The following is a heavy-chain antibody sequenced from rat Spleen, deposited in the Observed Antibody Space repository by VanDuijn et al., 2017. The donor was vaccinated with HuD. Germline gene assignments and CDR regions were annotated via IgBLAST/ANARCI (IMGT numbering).Heavy chain of an antibody. CDR3: ARSRYNNYVMDA. CDR1: AYSITSSYR. J-gene: IGHJ4*01. D-gene: IGHD1-10*01. V-gene: IGHV3-3*01. CDR2: MNNAGTT. Sequence: VQLQESGPGLVKPSQSLSLTCSVTAYSITSSYRWNWIRKFPGNKLEWMGYMNNAGTTNYNPPLKSRISITRDTSKNQFFLQVNSVNSEDTATYYCARSRYNNYVMDAWGQGVSVTVSA.